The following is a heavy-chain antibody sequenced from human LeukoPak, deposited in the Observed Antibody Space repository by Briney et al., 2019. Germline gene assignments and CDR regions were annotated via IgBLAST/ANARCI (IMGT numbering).Heavy chain of an antibody. CDR1: GFTFSSYS. D-gene: IGHD3-16*01. CDR2: ISSSSSTI. V-gene: IGHV3-48*01. CDR3: AKDLIY. Sequence: GGSLRLSCAASGFTFSSYSMNWVRQAPGKGLEWVSYISSSSSTIYYADSVKGRFTISRDNAKNTLYLQMNSLRPEDTAVYYCAKDLIYWGQGTLVTVSS. J-gene: IGHJ4*02.